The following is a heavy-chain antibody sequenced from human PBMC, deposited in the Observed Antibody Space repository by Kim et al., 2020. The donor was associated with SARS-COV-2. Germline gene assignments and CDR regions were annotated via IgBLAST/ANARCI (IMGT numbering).Heavy chain of an antibody. J-gene: IGHJ6*02. V-gene: IGHV3-21*06. CDR2: ISSSSRHI. Sequence: GRSLRLSCAASGFALSNYGMTWVRQAPGKGLEWVASISSSSRHINYADSVKGRFTISRDNAKNSLYLQMHSLRAEDTAVYYCARPAYDSSSPFFSYYYCGMDVWGQGTTVTVSS. CDR3: ARPAYDSSSPFFSYYYCGMDV. D-gene: IGHD3-22*01. CDR1: GFALSNYG.